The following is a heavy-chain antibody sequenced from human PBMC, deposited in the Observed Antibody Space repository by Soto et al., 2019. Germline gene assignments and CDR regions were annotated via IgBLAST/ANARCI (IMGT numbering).Heavy chain of an antibody. J-gene: IGHJ4*02. Sequence: QVPLVQSGAEVKKPGASVTVSCKTSGYTPTNYDIGWVRQAPGQGLKWMGWISAYNGNTNSAQKLQGRLTTTTDTSTRTAYMELRSLRSDDTAVYYCARALYRSGTYYAFDNWGQGTLVTVSS. CDR2: ISAYNGNT. CDR1: GYTPTNYD. D-gene: IGHD1-26*01. CDR3: ARALYRSGTYYAFDN. V-gene: IGHV1-18*01.